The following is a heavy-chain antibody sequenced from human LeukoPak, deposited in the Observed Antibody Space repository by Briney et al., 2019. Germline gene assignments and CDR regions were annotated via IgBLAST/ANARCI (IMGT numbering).Heavy chain of an antibody. CDR1: GFTFSNYW. CDR2: INFDGSST. J-gene: IGHJ3*02. V-gene: IGHV3-74*01. Sequence: GGSLRLSCAASGFTFSNYWMHWVRQAPGKGLVWVSRINFDGSSTSHADSVKGRFTISRDNAKNTLFLQMNSLRAEDTAVYYCARGLDAFDIWGQGTMVTVSS. CDR3: ARGLDAFDI.